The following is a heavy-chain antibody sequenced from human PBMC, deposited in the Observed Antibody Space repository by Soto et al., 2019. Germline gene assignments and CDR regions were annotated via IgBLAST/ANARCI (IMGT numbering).Heavy chain of an antibody. CDR3: ATGVPSAGTSHDY. J-gene: IGHJ4*02. CDR2: ISSSSSYI. Sequence: SGGSLRLSCAASGFTFSSYSMNWVRQAPGKGLEWVSSISSSSSYIYYADSVKGRFTISRDNAKNSLYLQMNSLRAEDTAVYYCATGVPSAGTSHDYWGQGTLVTVSS. D-gene: IGHD6-13*01. CDR1: GFTFSSYS. V-gene: IGHV3-21*01.